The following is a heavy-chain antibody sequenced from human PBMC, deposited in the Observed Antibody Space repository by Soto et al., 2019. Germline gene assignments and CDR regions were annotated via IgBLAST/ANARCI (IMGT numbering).Heavy chain of an antibody. V-gene: IGHV2-5*02. CDR2: IYWDDDK. CDR1: GFALTSSGVG. D-gene: IGHD4-17*01. Sequence: QITLKESGPTLVKPTQTLTLTCTFSGFALTSSGVGVGWIRQPPGKALEWLALIYWDDDKRYSPSLKSRLIITKNTSKNQVVLTMTNMDTVDTAAYYCAHSDYREALGHGLPFDYWGQGTLVTVSS. J-gene: IGHJ4*02. CDR3: AHSDYREALGHGLPFDY.